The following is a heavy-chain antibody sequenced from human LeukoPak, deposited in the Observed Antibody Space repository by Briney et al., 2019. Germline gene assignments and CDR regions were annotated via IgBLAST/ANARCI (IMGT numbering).Heavy chain of an antibody. CDR1: GYTFTSYA. Sequence: GASVKVSCKAPGYTFTSYAMNWVRQAPGQGLEWMGWINTNTGNPTYAQGFTGRFVFSLDTSVSTAYLQISSLKAEDTAVYYCARDTDYYDSSGYSGFVFDYWGQGTLVTVSS. CDR3: ARDTDYYDSSGYSGFVFDY. J-gene: IGHJ4*02. D-gene: IGHD3-22*01. V-gene: IGHV7-4-1*02. CDR2: INTNTGNP.